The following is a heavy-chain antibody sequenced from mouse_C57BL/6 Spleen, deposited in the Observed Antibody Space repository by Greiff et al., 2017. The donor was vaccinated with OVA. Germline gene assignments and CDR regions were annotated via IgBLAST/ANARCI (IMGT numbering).Heavy chain of an antibody. J-gene: IGHJ2*01. CDR2: IDPEDGET. D-gene: IGHD2-14*01. V-gene: IGHV14-2*01. CDR3: ARGGTILPFDY. Sequence: EVQLQESGAELVKPGASVKLSCTASGFNIKDYYMHWVKQRTEQGLEWIGRIDPEDGETKYAQKFQGKATLTADTSSNTAYLQLSSLTSEDTAVYYCARGGTILPFDYWGQGTTLTVSS. CDR1: GFNIKDYY.